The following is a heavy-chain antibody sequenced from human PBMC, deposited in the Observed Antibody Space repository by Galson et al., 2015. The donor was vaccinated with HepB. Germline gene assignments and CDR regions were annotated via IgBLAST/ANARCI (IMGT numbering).Heavy chain of an antibody. CDR3: AREGATTHYYFGLDV. D-gene: IGHD1-26*01. V-gene: IGHV1-8*01. J-gene: IGHJ6*02. CDR1: GYTFTSSD. CDR2: MNPNSGNT. Sequence: SVTVSCKASGYTFTSSDINWVRQATGQGLEWMGWMNPNSGNTGYAQKFQGRVTLTRNTSIRTAYMELSSLTSEDTAVYYCAREGATTHYYFGLDVWGQGTTVPV.